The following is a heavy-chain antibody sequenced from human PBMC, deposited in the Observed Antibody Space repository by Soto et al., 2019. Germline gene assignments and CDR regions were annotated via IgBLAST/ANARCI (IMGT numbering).Heavy chain of an antibody. Sequence: QITLKESGPTLVKPTQTLTLTCTFSGFSLSTSGVGVGWIRQPPGKALEWLALIYWDDDKRYSPSLKSRLTITKHTSKNQVVLTMTNMDPVDTATYYCAQKPGIAVAGTFPFDYWGQGTLVTVSS. V-gene: IGHV2-5*02. CDR1: GFSLSTSGVG. J-gene: IGHJ4*02. D-gene: IGHD6-19*01. CDR2: IYWDDDK. CDR3: AQKPGIAVAGTFPFDY.